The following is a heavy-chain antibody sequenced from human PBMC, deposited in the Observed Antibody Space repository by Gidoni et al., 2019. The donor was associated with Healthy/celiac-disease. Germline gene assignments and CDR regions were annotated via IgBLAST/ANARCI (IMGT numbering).Heavy chain of an antibody. CDR2: ISYDGSNQ. V-gene: IGHV3-30*04. J-gene: IGHJ4*02. Sequence: VQLVESGGGLVQPGRSLRLSCVASGFTFSSYAMHWVRQAPGKGLEWVAVISYDGSNQYYADSVKGRFTISRDNSKNTLYLQRNSLRAEDTAVYYCARGGSWNPVEDYFDYWGQGTLVTVSS. CDR3: ARGGSWNPVEDYFDY. CDR1: GFTFSSYA. D-gene: IGHD2-15*01.